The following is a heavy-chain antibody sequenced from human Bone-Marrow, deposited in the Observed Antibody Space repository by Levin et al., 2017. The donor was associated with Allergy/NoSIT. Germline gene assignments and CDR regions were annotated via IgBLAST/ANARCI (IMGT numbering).Heavy chain of an antibody. CDR3: STGRRASECGGSCYSY. CDR2: IKSHTDGGTT. Sequence: GESLKISCAASGFTFNNAWMTWVRQTPGKGLEWVGRIKSHTDGGTTDYAAPVEGRFTISRDDSKNTLYLQMNSLKIEDTAVYFCSTGRRASECGGSCYSYWGQGTLVTVSS. J-gene: IGHJ4*02. D-gene: IGHD2-15*01. V-gene: IGHV3-15*01. CDR1: GFTFNNAW.